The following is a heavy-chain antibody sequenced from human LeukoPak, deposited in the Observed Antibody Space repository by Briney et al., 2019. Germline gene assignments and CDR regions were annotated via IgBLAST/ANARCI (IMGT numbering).Heavy chain of an antibody. D-gene: IGHD4/OR15-4a*01. CDR3: ASGAVHDAFDI. J-gene: IGHJ3*02. V-gene: IGHV1-3*01. CDR2: INAGNGNT. CDR1: GYTFTSYA. Sequence: ASVTVSCTASGYTFTSYAMHWVRQAPGQRLEWMGWINAGNGNTKYSQKFQGRVTITRDTSASTAYMELSSLRSEDTAVYYCASGAVHDAFDIWGQGTMVTVSS.